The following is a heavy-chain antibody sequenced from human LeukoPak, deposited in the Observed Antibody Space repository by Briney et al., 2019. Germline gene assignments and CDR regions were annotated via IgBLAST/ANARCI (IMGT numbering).Heavy chain of an antibody. CDR2: ISWNSGSI. CDR3: AKGSATVTTVGGFDY. V-gene: IGHV3-9*01. Sequence: TGGSLRLSCAASGFTFDDYAMHWVRQAPGNGLEWVSGISWNSGSIGYADSVKGRFTISRDNAKNSLYLQMNSLRAEDTASYYCAKGSATVTTVGGFDYWGQGTLVAVSS. J-gene: IGHJ4*02. CDR1: GFTFDDYA. D-gene: IGHD4-17*01.